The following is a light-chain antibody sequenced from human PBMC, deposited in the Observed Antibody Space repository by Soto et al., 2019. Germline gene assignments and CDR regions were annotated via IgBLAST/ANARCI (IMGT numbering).Light chain of an antibody. CDR2: DAS. V-gene: IGKV1-5*01. Sequence: DIQMTQSPSTLSASVGDRVTITCRASQSIGTWLAWYQHKPGRAPKLLIYDASTLEGGVPSRFSGSRSETEFTFTISSLQPDDFATYYCQQYNSYSRAFGQGTKVEIK. CDR1: QSIGTW. J-gene: IGKJ1*01. CDR3: QQYNSYSRA.